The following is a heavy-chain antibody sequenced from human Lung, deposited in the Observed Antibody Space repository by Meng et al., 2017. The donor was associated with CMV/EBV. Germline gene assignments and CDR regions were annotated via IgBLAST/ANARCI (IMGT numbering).Heavy chain of an antibody. J-gene: IGHJ6*02. CDR2: ISSSGSTI. D-gene: IGHD3-3*01. CDR1: GFTFSSYE. CDR3: ARNGQYYDFWSGYYKISHYYYYYGMAV. V-gene: IGHV3-48*03. Sequence: GESXKISXAASGFTFSSYEMNWVRQAPGKGLEWVSYISSSGSTIYYADSVKGRFTISRDNAKNSLYLQMNSLRAEDTAVYYCARNGQYYDFWSGYYKISHYYYYYGMAVWGQGTXVTVSS.